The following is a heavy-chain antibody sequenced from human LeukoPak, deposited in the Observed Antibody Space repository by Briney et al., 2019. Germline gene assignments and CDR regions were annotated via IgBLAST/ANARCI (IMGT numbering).Heavy chain of an antibody. J-gene: IGHJ5*02. CDR1: GGSISSYY. CDR2: IYHSGST. D-gene: IGHD2-2*01. V-gene: IGHV4-59*12. Sequence: PSETLSLTCTVSGGSISSYYWSWVRQPPGKGLEWIGYIYHSGSTYYNPSLKSRVTISVDRSKNQFSLKLSSVTAADTAVYYCASYIVVVPAATGNWFDPWGQGTLVTVSS. CDR3: ASYIVVVPAATGNWFDP.